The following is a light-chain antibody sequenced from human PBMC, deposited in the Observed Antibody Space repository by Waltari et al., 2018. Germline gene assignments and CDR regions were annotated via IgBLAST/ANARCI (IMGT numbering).Light chain of an antibody. CDR3: QSYDSSLSGSV. Sequence: QSGLTQPPSVSGAPGQRVTIPCTASSSTIGAGSDVHWYQLLPGTAPKLPIYGNSNRPSGVPDRFSGSKSGTSASLAITGLQAEDEAGYYCQSYDSSLSGSVFGGGTKLTVL. CDR2: GNS. V-gene: IGLV1-40*01. CDR1: SSTIGAGSD. J-gene: IGLJ2*01.